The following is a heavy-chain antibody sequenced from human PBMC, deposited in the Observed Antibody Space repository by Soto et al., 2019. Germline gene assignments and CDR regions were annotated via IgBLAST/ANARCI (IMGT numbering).Heavy chain of an antibody. CDR1: GDSISTYY. Sequence: PSETLSLTCTVSGDSISTYYWSWILQPPGKGLQWIGYIFYSGGTAYNPSLKSRVTISLDMSKKQISLKLSSVTTADTATYFCARLQLVQKVIDYWGQGTLVTVSS. CDR2: IFYSGGT. V-gene: IGHV4-59*01. CDR3: ARLQLVQKVIDY. D-gene: IGHD1-1*01. J-gene: IGHJ4*02.